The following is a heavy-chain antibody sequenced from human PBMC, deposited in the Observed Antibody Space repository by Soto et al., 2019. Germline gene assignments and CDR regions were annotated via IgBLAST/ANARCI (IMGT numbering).Heavy chain of an antibody. CDR3: ARPRYDGSGTPFDY. CDR1: GFTLSGYW. J-gene: IGHJ4*02. Sequence: GGSLRPSCEASGFTLSGYWMHWVRQVPGKGLVWVSRISPDGSSTTHADSVKGRFTISRDNAKNTLYLQMNSLRPEDTAVYYCARPRYDGSGTPFDYWGQGALVTVSS. D-gene: IGHD3-22*01. V-gene: IGHV3-74*01. CDR2: ISPDGSST.